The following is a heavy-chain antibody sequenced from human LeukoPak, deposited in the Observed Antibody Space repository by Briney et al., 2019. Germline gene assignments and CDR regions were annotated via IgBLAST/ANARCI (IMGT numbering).Heavy chain of an antibody. CDR3: ARDLWRVAARPYYYYGMDV. V-gene: IGHV1-69*04. CDR2: IIPILGIA. D-gene: IGHD6-13*01. J-gene: IGHJ6*02. CDR1: GGTFSSYA. Sequence: GASVKVSCKASGGTFSSYAISWVRQAPGQGLKWMGRIIPILGIANYAQKFQRRVTITADKSTSTAYMELSSLRSEDTAVYYCARDLWRVAARPYYYYGMDVWGRGTTVTVSS.